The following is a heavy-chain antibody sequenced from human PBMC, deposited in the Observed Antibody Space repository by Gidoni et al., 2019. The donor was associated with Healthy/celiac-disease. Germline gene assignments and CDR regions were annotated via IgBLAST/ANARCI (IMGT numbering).Heavy chain of an antibody. D-gene: IGHD6-13*01. CDR3: ARPDSSSWYYY. V-gene: IGHV5-51*01. CDR1: GYRFTSYW. J-gene: IGHJ4*02. CDR2: IYPGDSDT. Sequence: EVQLVQSGAEVKKPGESLKIACKGAGYRFTSYWIGWVRQMHGKGLEWMGIIYPGDSDTRSSPSFQGQVTISADKSISTAYLQWSSLKASDTAMYYCARPDSSSWYYYWGQGTLVTVSS.